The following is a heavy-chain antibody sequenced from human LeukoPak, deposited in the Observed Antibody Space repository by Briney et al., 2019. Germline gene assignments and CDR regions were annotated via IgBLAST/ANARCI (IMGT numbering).Heavy chain of an antibody. J-gene: IGHJ4*02. D-gene: IGHD4-23*01. V-gene: IGHV3-30*18. CDR3: AKDHYGGNSGGHFDY. Sequence: GRPLRLSCAASGFTFSSYGMHWVRQAPGKGLEWVAVISYDGSNKYYADSVKGRFTISRDNSKNTLSLQMNSLRAEDTAIYYCAKDHYGGNSGGHFDYWGQGTLVTVSS. CDR2: ISYDGSNK. CDR1: GFTFSSYG.